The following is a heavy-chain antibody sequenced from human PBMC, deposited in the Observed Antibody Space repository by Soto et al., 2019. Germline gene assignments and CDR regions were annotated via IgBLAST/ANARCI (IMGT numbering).Heavy chain of an antibody. Sequence: KPSETLSLTCTVSGDSITSGDYYWSWIRQHPGKGLEWIGYINYNGNTYYNPSLKSRVTISVDTSKNQFSLTVSSVTAADTAMYYCASFFFGEFVPSWFDPWGQGTLVTVSS. CDR1: GDSITSGDYY. CDR3: ASFFFGEFVPSWFDP. V-gene: IGHV4-31*03. CDR2: INYNGNT. J-gene: IGHJ5*02. D-gene: IGHD3-10*01.